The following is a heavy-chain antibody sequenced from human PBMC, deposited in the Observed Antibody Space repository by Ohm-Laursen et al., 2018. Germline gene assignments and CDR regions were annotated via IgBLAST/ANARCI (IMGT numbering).Heavy chain of an antibody. J-gene: IGHJ4*02. CDR3: ARGILTGYCVDY. Sequence: SSVKVSCKASGYTFTSYDINWVRQATGQGLEWMGWMNPNSGNTGYAQKFQGRVTMTRNTSTSTVYMELSSLRSEDTAVYYCARGILTGYCVDYWGQGTLVTVSS. CDR1: GYTFTSYD. D-gene: IGHD3-9*01. V-gene: IGHV1-8*01. CDR2: MNPNSGNT.